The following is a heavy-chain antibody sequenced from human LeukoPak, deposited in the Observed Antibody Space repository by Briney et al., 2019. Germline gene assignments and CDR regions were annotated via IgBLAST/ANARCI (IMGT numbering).Heavy chain of an antibody. D-gene: IGHD5-24*01. CDR1: GFTFSTYA. CDR2: ISGGGDK. V-gene: IGHV3-23*01. J-gene: IGHJ3*02. CDR3: AKPFGGGRDGYKPDAFDI. Sequence: GGSLRLSCAASGFTFSTYAMSWVRQAPGKGLEWVTTISGGGDKQYADHVEGRFTVSRDNSKNTLYLQMNSLRAEDTAVYYCAKPFGGGRDGYKPDAFDIWGQGTMVTVSS.